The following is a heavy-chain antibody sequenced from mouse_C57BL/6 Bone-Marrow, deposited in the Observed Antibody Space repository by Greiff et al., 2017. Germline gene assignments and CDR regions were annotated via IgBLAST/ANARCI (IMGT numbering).Heavy chain of an antibody. CDR1: GFNITNTY. CDR3: ARWVVATRAYWYFDV. J-gene: IGHJ1*03. Sequence: EVQLQQSVAELVRPGASVKLSCTASGFNITNTYMHWVKQRPEQGLEWIGRIDPANGNTKYAPKFQGKATITADTSSNTAYLQLSSLTSEDTAIYYCARWVVATRAYWYFDVWGTGTTVTVSS. D-gene: IGHD1-1*01. CDR2: IDPANGNT. V-gene: IGHV14-3*01.